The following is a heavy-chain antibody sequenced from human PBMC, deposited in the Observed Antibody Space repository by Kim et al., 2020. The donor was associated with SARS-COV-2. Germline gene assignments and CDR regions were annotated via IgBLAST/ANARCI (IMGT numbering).Heavy chain of an antibody. J-gene: IGHJ6*02. CDR1: GGSISSGSYY. V-gene: IGHV4-61*02. Sequence: PSETLSLTCTVSGGSISSGSYYWSWIRQPAGKGLEWIGRIYTSGSTNYNPSLKSRVTISVDTSKNQFSLKLSSVTAADTAVYYCAKGSGAFYYYGMDVWGQGTTVTVSS. CDR3: AKGSGAFYYYGMDV. CDR2: IYTSGST. D-gene: IGHD1-26*01.